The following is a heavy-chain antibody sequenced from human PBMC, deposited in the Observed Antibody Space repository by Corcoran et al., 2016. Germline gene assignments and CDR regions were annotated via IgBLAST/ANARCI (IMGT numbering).Heavy chain of an antibody. CDR2: VYHSGST. CDR1: GGSISSSNW. Sequence: QVQLQESGPGLVKPSGTLSLTCAVSGGSISSSNWWSWVRQPPGKGLEWIGEVYHSGSTNYNPSLKSRVTISVDKSKDQFSLNLTSVTAADTAVYYCARELGDSCGLDYWGQGTLVTVSS. D-gene: IGHD3-22*01. J-gene: IGHJ4*02. CDR3: ARELGDSCGLDY. V-gene: IGHV4-4*02.